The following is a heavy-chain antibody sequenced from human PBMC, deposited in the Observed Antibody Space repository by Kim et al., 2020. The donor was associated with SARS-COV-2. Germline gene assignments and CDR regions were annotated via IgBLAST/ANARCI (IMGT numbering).Heavy chain of an antibody. J-gene: IGHJ4*02. CDR1: GFTFSSYA. CDR3: ARAHNYYDSSGYALY. Sequence: GGSLRLSCAASGFTFSSYAMHWVRQAPGKGLEWVAVISYDGSNKYYADSVKGRFTISRDNSKNTLHLQMNSLRAEDTAVYYCARAHNYYDSSGYALYWGQGTLVTVSS. CDR2: ISYDGSNK. V-gene: IGHV3-30*04. D-gene: IGHD3-22*01.